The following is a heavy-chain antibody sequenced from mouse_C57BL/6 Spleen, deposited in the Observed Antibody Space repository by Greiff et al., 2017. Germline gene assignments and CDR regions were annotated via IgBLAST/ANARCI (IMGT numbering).Heavy chain of an antibody. CDR2: IYPRSGNT. J-gene: IGHJ4*01. V-gene: IGHV1-81*01. D-gene: IGHD3-2*02. Sequence: HVQLQQSGAELVRPGASVKLSCKASGYTFTSYGLSWVKQRTGPGLEWIGEIYPRSGNTYYNEKFKGKATLTADKSSGTVYIELRSLTSEGSAVYLCARDFRSYAMDYWCQRTSVTVSS. CDR3: ARDFRSYAMDY. CDR1: GYTFTSYG.